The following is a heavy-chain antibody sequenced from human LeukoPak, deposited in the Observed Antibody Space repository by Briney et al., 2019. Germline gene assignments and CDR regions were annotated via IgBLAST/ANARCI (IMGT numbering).Heavy chain of an antibody. D-gene: IGHD3-3*01. CDR3: ARIVSFEVVTSPRAFDI. V-gene: IGHV1-8*01. CDR1: GYTFSSHD. J-gene: IGHJ3*02. CDR2: MNPNSGNT. Sequence: ASVRVSCKASGYTFSSHDINWVRQATGQGLEWMGWMNPNSGNTGFAKNFQGRATITRDTSISTAYMELSSLRSEDTAVYYCARIVSFEVVTSPRAFDIRGQGTMVTVSS.